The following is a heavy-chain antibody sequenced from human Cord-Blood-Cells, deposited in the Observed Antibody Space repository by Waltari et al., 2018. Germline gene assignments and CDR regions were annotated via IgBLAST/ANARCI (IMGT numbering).Heavy chain of an antibody. CDR2: NIPILGTA. Sequence: QVQLVQSGAEVKKPGSSVKVSCKASGGTFSSYALSWVRQAPGQGLEWMGGNIPILGTANYAQKFQGRVTITADESTSTAYMELSSLRSEDTAVYYCARDPEDYYYDSSGYYDYWGQGTLVTVSS. CDR1: GGTFSSYA. J-gene: IGHJ4*02. D-gene: IGHD3-22*01. CDR3: ARDPEDYYYDSSGYYDY. V-gene: IGHV1-69*01.